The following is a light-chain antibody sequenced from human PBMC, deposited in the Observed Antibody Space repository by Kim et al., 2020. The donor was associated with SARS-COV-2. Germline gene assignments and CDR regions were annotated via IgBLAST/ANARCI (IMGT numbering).Light chain of an antibody. J-gene: IGKJ1*01. CDR1: QSISSNY. CDR3: QQYDSSPPT. CDR2: GAS. V-gene: IGKV3-20*01. Sequence: IVLTQSPGTLSLSPGERATLSCRTSQSISSNYLAWYQHRPGQAPRLVLSGASSRATGIPERFSGDGSGTEFTLIITKLEPEDFAMYYCQQYDSSPPTFGQGTKVEIK.